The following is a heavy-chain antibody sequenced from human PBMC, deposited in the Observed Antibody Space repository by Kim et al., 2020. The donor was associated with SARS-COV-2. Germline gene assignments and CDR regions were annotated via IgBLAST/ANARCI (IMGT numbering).Heavy chain of an antibody. CDR3: AKIPSTPRFDYYDSSGSPDV. CDR1: GFTFSSYG. J-gene: IGHJ6*02. V-gene: IGHV3-30*18. Sequence: GGSLRLSCAASGFTFSSYGMHWVRQAPGKGLEWVAVISYDGSNKYYADSVKGRFTISRDNSKNTLYLQMNSLRAEDTAVYYCAKIPSTPRFDYYDSSGSPDVWGQGTTVTVSS. CDR2: ISYDGSNK. D-gene: IGHD3-22*01.